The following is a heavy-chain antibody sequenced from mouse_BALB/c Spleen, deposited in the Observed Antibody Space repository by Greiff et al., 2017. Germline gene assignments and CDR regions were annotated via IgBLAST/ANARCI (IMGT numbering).Heavy chain of an antibody. CDR3: ARYSNYAMDY. CDR2: ISSGSSTI. V-gene: IGHV5-17*02. D-gene: IGHD2-5*01. J-gene: IGHJ4*01. CDR1: GFTFSSFG. Sequence: EVKLVESGGGLVQPGGSRKLSCAASGFTFSSFGMHWVRQAPEKGLEWVAYISSGSSTIYYADTVKGRFTISRDNPKNTLFLQMTSLRSEDTAMYYCARYSNYAMDYWGQGTSVTVSS.